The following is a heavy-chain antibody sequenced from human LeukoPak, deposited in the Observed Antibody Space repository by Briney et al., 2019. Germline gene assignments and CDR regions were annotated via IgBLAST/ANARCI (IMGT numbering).Heavy chain of an antibody. J-gene: IGHJ4*02. D-gene: IGHD3-9*01. V-gene: IGHV4-34*01. CDR2: INHSGST. CDR3: ARGPSVIYDILTGYYYFDY. Sequence: SETLSLTCAVSGGSFSGYFWTWIRQPPGKGLEWIREINHSGSTNYNPSLKSRVTISLDTSKNQFSLKLSSVTAAGTAVYYCARGPSVIYDILTGYYYFDYWGQGTLVTVCS. CDR1: GGSFSGYF.